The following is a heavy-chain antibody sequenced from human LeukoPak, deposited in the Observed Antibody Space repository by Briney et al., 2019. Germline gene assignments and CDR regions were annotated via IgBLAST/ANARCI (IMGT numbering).Heavy chain of an antibody. CDR3: ASAEYSGSPIDH. V-gene: IGHV1-2*02. J-gene: IGHJ4*02. D-gene: IGHD6-6*01. CDR2: INPNSGGT. Sequence: ASVKVSCKASGYTLTAYYMHWARQAPGQGLEWMGWINPNSGGTNYAQKFQGRVTMTRDTSISTAYMELSRLRSDDTAVYYCASAEYSGSPIDHWGQGTLVTVSS. CDR1: GYTLTAYY.